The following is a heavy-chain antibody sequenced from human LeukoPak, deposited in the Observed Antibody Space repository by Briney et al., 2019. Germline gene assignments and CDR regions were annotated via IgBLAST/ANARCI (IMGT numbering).Heavy chain of an antibody. J-gene: IGHJ4*02. CDR3: AADSGYAEY. CDR1: GYTFSTYN. V-gene: IGHV1-3*01. Sequence: EASVKVSCKASGYTFSTYNTHWVRQAPGQRLEWMGWIRADNGNTKYSQKFQGRVTITRDTSASTAYMELSSLRSEDTAVYYCAADSGYAEYWGQGTLVTVSS. D-gene: IGHD5-12*01. CDR2: IRADNGNT.